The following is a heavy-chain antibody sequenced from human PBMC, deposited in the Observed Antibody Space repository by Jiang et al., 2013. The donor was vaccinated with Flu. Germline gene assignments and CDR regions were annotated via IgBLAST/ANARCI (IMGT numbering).Heavy chain of an antibody. CDR3: ARDDDSSGSTVGGFDY. CDR2: INPSGGST. Sequence: GAEVKKPGASVKVSCKASGYTFTSYYMHWVRQAPGQGLEWMGIINPSGGSTSYAQKFQGRVTMTRDTSTSTVYMELSSLRSEDTAVYYCARDDDSSGSTVGGFDYWGQGTLVTVSS. CDR1: GYTFTSYY. V-gene: IGHV1-46*01. J-gene: IGHJ4*02. D-gene: IGHD6-19*01.